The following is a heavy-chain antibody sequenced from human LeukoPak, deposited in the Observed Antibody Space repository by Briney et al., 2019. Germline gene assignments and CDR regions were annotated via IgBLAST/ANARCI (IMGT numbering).Heavy chain of an antibody. J-gene: IGHJ4*02. Sequence: QPGGSLRLSCAASGFTFSSYAMHWVRQAPGKGLEWVAVISYDGSNKYYADSVKGRFTVSRDGAKNMVYLQMNSLRADDTAIYYCATPLTGLHYWGQGTQVIVSS. CDR1: GFTFSSYA. CDR2: ISYDGSNK. D-gene: IGHD1-14*01. V-gene: IGHV3-30*14. CDR3: ATPLTGLHY.